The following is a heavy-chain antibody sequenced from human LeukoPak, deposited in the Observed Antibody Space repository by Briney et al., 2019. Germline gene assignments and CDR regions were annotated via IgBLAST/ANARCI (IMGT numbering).Heavy chain of an antibody. CDR3: AKEMAVGATLDY. J-gene: IGHJ4*02. CDR1: GFTFSSFS. CDR2: ISGSGGST. Sequence: GGSLRLSCAASGFTFSSFSMNWVRQAPGMGLEWVSAISGSGGSTYYADSVKGRFTISRDNSKNTLYLQMNSLRAEDTALYYCAKEMAVGATLDYWGQGTLVTVSS. D-gene: IGHD1-26*01. V-gene: IGHV3-23*01.